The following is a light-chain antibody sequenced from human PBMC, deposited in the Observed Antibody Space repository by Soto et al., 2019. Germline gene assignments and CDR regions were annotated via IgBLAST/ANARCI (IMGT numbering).Light chain of an antibody. CDR1: QTINNY. J-gene: IGKJ1*01. Sequence: DIQMTQSPPSLSASVGDSVTITCRSSQTINNYLNWYQQKPGQAPQLLIHTTSTLQSGAPSRFSGSGSGTDYTLTTNSLQPEDFATYYCQQTNTSPLTFGQGTKVDFK. CDR3: QQTNTSPLT. CDR2: TTS. V-gene: IGKV1-39*01.